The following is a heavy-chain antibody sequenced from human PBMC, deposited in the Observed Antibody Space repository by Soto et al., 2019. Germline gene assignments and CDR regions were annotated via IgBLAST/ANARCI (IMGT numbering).Heavy chain of an antibody. Sequence: QVQLQESGPGLVKPSQTLSLTCTVSGGSISSGGYYWSWIRQHPGKGLEWIGYIYYSGSTYYNPSLKSRVTISVDTYKNQFSLKLSSVTAEDTAVYYCARCAVLYYDFWSGYHDYWGQRTLVTFSS. D-gene: IGHD3-3*01. J-gene: IGHJ4*02. V-gene: IGHV4-31*03. CDR3: ARCAVLYYDFWSGYHDY. CDR1: GGSISSGGYY. CDR2: IYYSGST.